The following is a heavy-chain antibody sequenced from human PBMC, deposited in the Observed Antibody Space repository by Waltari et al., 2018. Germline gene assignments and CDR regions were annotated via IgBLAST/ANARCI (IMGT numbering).Heavy chain of an antibody. V-gene: IGHV1-2*02. J-gene: IGHJ5*02. CDR1: GYTFTGYH. CDR3: ARYGLRGGWFDP. D-gene: IGHD3-10*01. Sequence: QVQLVQSGAEVKKPGASVKVSCKASGYTFTGYHMHWVRQAPGQGLEWMGWINPNSGDTNYAQKFQGRVTMTRDTSISTAYMELSRLRSDDTAVYYCARYGLRGGWFDPWGQGTLVIVSS. CDR2: INPNSGDT.